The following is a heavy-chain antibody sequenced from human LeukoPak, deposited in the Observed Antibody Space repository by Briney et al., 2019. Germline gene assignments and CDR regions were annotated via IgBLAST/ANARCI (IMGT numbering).Heavy chain of an antibody. D-gene: IGHD6-6*01. CDR2: ISGSSSFI. CDR1: GFTFSTYS. J-gene: IGHJ1*01. Sequence: GGSLRLSCAASGFTFSTYSMNWVRQAPREGLEWVSSISGSSSFIYYADSVKGRFTISRDNAKNSLYLQMNSLRAEDTAVYYCARGGSTSSSSHFHHWGQGTLVTVSS. V-gene: IGHV3-21*01. CDR3: ARGGSTSSSSHFHH.